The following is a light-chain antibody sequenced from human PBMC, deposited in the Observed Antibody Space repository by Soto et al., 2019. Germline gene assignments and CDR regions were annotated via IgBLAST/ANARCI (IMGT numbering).Light chain of an antibody. J-gene: IGKJ4*01. CDR2: HAS. CDR1: QSVGDN. V-gene: IGKV3-11*01. Sequence: EIVLAQSPATLSLSPGERATLSCRASQSVGDNLAWYQQRPGQAPRLLIYHASNRATGIPARFSGTGSGTDFTLTISSLESEDFVIYYCQQRSNWPLTFGGGTKVEIK. CDR3: QQRSNWPLT.